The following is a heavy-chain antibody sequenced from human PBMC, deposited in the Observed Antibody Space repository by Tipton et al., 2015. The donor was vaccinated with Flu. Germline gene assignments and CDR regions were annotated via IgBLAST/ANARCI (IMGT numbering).Heavy chain of an antibody. CDR3: ARVVRGAGIDY. D-gene: IGHD4/OR15-4a*01. J-gene: IGHJ4*02. Sequence: LRLSCTVSGGSIIPYFWSWIRQPPGKGLEWLGYVYYSGSTNYNPSLNSRVSMSVDTSENQFSLRLTPVTAADTAVYYCARVVRGAGIDYWGQGTLVTVST. V-gene: IGHV4-59*01. CDR2: VYYSGST. CDR1: GGSIIPYF.